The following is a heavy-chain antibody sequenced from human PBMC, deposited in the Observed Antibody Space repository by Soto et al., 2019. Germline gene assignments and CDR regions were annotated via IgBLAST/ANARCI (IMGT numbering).Heavy chain of an antibody. V-gene: IGHV1-69*13. CDR2: IIPIFGTA. CDR3: ARDEAYSSGWYAFDI. CDR1: GYTFSSYA. Sequence: SVTGSCTSAGYTFSSYAISWVRHAPDQGLEWMGGIIPIFGTANYAQKFQGRVTITADESASTAYMELSSLRSEDTAVYYCARDEAYSSGWYAFDIWGQGTMVTVSS. J-gene: IGHJ3*02. D-gene: IGHD6-19*01.